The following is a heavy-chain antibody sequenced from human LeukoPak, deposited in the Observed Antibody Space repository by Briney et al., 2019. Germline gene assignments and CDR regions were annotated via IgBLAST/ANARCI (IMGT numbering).Heavy chain of an antibody. V-gene: IGHV3-23*01. Sequence: GASLRLSCAASGFTFSGYAMSWVRQAPGKGLEWVSAISGSGGSTYYADSVKGRFTISRDNSKNTLYLQMNSLRAEDTAVYYCAKGPLGLRPHYFDYWGQGTLVTVSS. CDR1: GFTFSGYA. CDR2: ISGSGGST. CDR3: AKGPLGLRPHYFDY. J-gene: IGHJ4*02. D-gene: IGHD5-12*01.